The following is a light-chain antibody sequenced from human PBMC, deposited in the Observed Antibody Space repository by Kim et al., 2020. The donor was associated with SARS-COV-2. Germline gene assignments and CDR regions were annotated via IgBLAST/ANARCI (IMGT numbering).Light chain of an antibody. V-gene: IGKV1-33*01. Sequence: DIQMTQSPSSLSASVGDRVTITCQASQDISNYLDWYQQKPGKAPKLLIYDASNLETGVPSRFSGSGSGTDFTFTISSLQPEDIATYYCQQYDNLPPVRVTCGPGTKVDIK. CDR2: DAS. CDR1: QDISNY. J-gene: IGKJ3*01. CDR3: QQYDNLPPVRVT.